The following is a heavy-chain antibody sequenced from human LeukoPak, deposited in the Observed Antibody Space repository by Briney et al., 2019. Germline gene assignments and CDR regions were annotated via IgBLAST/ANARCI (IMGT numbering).Heavy chain of an antibody. CDR3: AKDRGTTAFLYYFDY. J-gene: IGHJ4*02. CDR2: ISWNSGSI. D-gene: IGHD1-7*01. V-gene: IGHV3-9*01. CDR1: GFTFSSYA. Sequence: PGGSLRLSCAASGFTFSSYAMSWVRQAPGKGLEWVSGISWNSGSIGYADSVKGRFTISRDNAKNSLYLQMNSLRAEDTALYYCAKDRGTTAFLYYFDYWGQGTLVTVSS.